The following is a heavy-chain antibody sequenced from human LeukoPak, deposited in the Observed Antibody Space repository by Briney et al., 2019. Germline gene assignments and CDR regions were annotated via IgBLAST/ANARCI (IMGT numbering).Heavy chain of an antibody. CDR1: GYTFTSYG. D-gene: IGHD2-2*01. J-gene: IGHJ5*02. V-gene: IGHV1-18*04. Sequence: APLKVSCKASGYTFTSYGISWGRQAPGQELEWRGGISAYNGNTNYAQKLQGRVTIATDTSTSTAYMELRSLRSDDTAVYYCARVRGYCSSTSCYGESWFDPWGQGTLVTVSS. CDR3: ARVRGYCSSTSCYGESWFDP. CDR2: ISAYNGNT.